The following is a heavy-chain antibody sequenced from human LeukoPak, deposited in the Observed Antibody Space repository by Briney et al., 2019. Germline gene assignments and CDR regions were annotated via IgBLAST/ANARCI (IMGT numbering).Heavy chain of an antibody. CDR2: IGTSTSSI. Sequence: GGSLRLSCATSGFSFSSYSMKWVRQAPGKGLEWVSHIGTSTSSISYADSVRGRFTISRDNGKSSLYLQMNSLSDEDTALYYCAREGFYSGFDRWGRGTLVTVSS. CDR3: AREGFYSGFDR. CDR1: GFSFSSYS. V-gene: IGHV3-48*02. J-gene: IGHJ4*02. D-gene: IGHD5-12*01.